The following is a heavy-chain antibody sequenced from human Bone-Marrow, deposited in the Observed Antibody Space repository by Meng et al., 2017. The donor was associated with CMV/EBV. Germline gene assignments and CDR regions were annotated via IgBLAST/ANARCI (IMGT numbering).Heavy chain of an antibody. Sequence: SVVASGFRFSTYWMHWVRQAPGKGLAWISRMNGDGTSIQYADSVKGRFTVSRDNAKNTLYLQMISLRAEDTAVYYCARVPSFATYDYWGQGSLVTVSS. CDR3: ARVPSFATYDY. J-gene: IGHJ4*02. D-gene: IGHD1-26*01. CDR1: GFRFSTYW. CDR2: MNGDGTSI. V-gene: IGHV3-74*01.